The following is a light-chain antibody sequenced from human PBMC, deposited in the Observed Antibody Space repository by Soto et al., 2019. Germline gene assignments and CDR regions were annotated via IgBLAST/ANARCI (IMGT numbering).Light chain of an antibody. CDR1: SSDVGSYDL. CDR2: EGT. V-gene: IGLV2-23*01. Sequence: QSVLTQPASVAGSPGQSITISCTGTSSDVGSYDLVSWYQHHPGKVPKLMVYEGTKRPSGVSDRFSGPTSGNTASLTISGLQAADEADYYCYSYAGDSLYVFGTGTQLTVL. CDR3: YSYAGDSLYV. J-gene: IGLJ1*01.